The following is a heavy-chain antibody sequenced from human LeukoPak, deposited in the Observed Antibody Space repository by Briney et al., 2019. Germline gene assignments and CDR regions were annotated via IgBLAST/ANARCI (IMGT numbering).Heavy chain of an antibody. CDR3: AREVLYYYGSGSYPQDAFDI. CDR2: IVHSGYDA. D-gene: IGHD3-10*01. CDR1: GFIFSDYA. V-gene: IGHV3-23*01. Sequence: PGGSLRLSCAASGFIFSDYAMSWVRQAPGKGLEWISGIVHSGYDAYYADSVQGRFTISRDNSKNTLYLQMNSLRAEDTAVYYCAREVLYYYGSGSYPQDAFDIWGQGTMVTVSS. J-gene: IGHJ3*02.